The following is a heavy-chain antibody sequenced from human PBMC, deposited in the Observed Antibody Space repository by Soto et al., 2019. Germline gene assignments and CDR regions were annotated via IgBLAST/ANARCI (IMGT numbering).Heavy chain of an antibody. V-gene: IGHV3-23*01. CDR3: AKSVLGGATGVYDAFDI. Sequence: GGSLRLSCAASGFTFSSYAMSWVRQAPGKGLEWVSAISGSGGSTYYADSVKGRFTISRDNSKNTLYLQMNSLRAEDTAVYYCAKSVLGGATGVYDAFDIWGKGTMVTVSS. CDR2: ISGSGGST. J-gene: IGHJ3*02. D-gene: IGHD1-26*01. CDR1: GFTFSSYA.